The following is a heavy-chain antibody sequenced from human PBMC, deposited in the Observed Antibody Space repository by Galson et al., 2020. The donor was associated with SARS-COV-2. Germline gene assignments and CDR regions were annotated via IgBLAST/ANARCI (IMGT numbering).Heavy chain of an antibody. CDR2: IYYSGST. V-gene: IGHV4-59*08. CDR1: GGSISNYY. CDR3: ALSTYENCFDP. J-gene: IGHJ5*02. D-gene: IGHD3-22*01. Sequence: SETLSLTCTVSGGSISNYYWSWIRQPPGKGLEWIGFIYYSGSTHYNPSLKRRVTISIDTSKNQFSLKLSSVTAADTAVYYCALSTYENCFDPGGQGTLVTVAS.